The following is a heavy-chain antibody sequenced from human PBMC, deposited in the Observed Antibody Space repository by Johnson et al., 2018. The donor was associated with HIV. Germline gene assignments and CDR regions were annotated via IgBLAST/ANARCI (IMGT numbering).Heavy chain of an antibody. CDR2: ISYDGSNK. J-gene: IGHJ3*02. CDR1: GFTFSSYA. CDR3: AKVNRMEQWLAGGGAFDI. V-gene: IGHV3-30*18. Sequence: VQLVESGGGVVQPGGSLRLSCAASGFTFSSYAMNWVRQAPGKGLEWMAIISYDGSNKYYADSVKGRFTISRDNSKNTLYLQMNSLRAEDTAVYYCAKVNRMEQWLAGGGAFDIWGQGTMVTVSS. D-gene: IGHD6-19*01.